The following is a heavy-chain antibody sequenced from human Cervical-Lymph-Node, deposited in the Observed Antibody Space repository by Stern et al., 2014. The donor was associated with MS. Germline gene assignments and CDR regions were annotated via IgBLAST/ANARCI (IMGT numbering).Heavy chain of an antibody. D-gene: IGHD2-15*01. V-gene: IGHV3-33*01. Sequence: LQLGESGGGVVQPGRSLRLSWEASGFTFKTYGMHWVRQAPGKGLERVAVIWSDGSNKRYVDSVKGRFTICRDNVKNTLYLEMSRLGGEDTGIYYCAREKGACSGEYCHVNFDVWGQGTLVTVSS. J-gene: IGHJ4*02. CDR3: AREKGACSGEYCHVNFDV. CDR1: GFTFKTYG. CDR2: IWSDGSNK.